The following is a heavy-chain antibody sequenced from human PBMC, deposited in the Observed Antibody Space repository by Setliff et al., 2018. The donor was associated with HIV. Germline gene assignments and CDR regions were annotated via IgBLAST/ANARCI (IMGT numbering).Heavy chain of an antibody. J-gene: IGHJ4*02. CDR1: GYTFTNYG. CDR2: ISGYNGKT. V-gene: IGHV1-18*01. Sequence: ASVKVSCKASGYTFTNYGINWVRQAPGLGLEWMGWISGYNGKTEYAQRFQDRVTMTTDTSTNTVYMELRSLRSDDTAVYYCARGGTGRPRPIDYWGQGTLVTVSS. D-gene: IGHD7-27*01. CDR3: ARGGTGRPRPIDY.